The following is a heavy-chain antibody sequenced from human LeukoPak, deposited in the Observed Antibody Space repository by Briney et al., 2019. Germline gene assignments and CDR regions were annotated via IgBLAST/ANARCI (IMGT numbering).Heavy chain of an antibody. CDR3: ARALEELALRWEPFPVYYGMDV. Sequence: ASVKVSCKASGYTFTSYGISWVRQAPGQGLEWMGWISAYNGNTNYAQKLQGRVTMTTDTSTSTAYMELRSLRSDDTAVYYCARALEELALRWEPFPVYYGMDVWGQGTTVTVSS. V-gene: IGHV1-18*01. CDR2: ISAYNGNT. CDR1: GYTFTSYG. D-gene: IGHD3-10*01. J-gene: IGHJ6*02.